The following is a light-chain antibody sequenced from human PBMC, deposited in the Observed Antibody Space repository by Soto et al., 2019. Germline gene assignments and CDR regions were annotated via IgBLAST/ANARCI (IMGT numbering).Light chain of an antibody. Sequence: QSALTQPASVSGSPGQSITISCTGTSSDVGGYNYVSWYQQHPGKAPKLMIYDVSNRPSGVPNRFSGSKSGNTASLTISGLQAEDEADYYCSSYTSSSTLLVVFGGGTKLTVL. CDR3: SSYTSSSTLLVV. V-gene: IGLV2-14*01. CDR1: SSDVGGYNY. J-gene: IGLJ2*01. CDR2: DVS.